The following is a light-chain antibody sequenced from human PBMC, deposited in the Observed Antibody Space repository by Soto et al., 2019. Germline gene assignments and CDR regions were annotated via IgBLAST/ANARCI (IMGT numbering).Light chain of an antibody. J-gene: IGKJ2*01. Sequence: DIQMTQSPSTLSASVGDRVTITCRASQGIASWLAWYQQKPGKAPKLLIYQASTLEIGVPSRFSGSRSVSGTEFTLTIDSLQPDDFATYYCQQYNSYSRAFGQGTKLEIK. CDR1: QGIASW. CDR3: QQYNSYSRA. CDR2: QAS. V-gene: IGKV1-5*03.